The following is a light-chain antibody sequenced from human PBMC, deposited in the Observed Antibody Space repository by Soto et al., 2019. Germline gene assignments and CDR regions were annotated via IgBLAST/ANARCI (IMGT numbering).Light chain of an antibody. Sequence: AIQLTQSPSSLSASVGDRVTITCRASQGIGRSFALYQQKPGTAPTLLVYDASSLPSGVPSRFSGSGSGTDFTLTISSLQPEDVATYSCQQFNTYPVTFDPATKVDIK. J-gene: IGKJ3*01. CDR2: DAS. CDR1: QGIGRS. CDR3: QQFNTYPVT. V-gene: IGKV1-13*02.